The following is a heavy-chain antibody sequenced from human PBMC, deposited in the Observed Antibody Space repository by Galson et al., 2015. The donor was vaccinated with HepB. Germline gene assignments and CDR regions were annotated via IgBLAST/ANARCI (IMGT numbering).Heavy chain of an antibody. CDR2: INPNSGGT. CDR1: GYTFTGYY. CDR3: ARDQYYYGSGSYLPLDY. Sequence: SVKVSCKASGYTFTGYYMHWVRQAPGQGLEWMGWINPNSGGTNYAQKFQGRVTMTRDTSISTAYMELSRLRSDDTAVYYCARDQYYYGSGSYLPLDYWGQGTLVTVSS. D-gene: IGHD3-10*01. V-gene: IGHV1-2*02. J-gene: IGHJ4*02.